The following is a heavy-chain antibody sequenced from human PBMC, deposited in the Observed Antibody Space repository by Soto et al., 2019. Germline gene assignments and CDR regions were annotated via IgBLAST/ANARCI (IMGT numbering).Heavy chain of an antibody. CDR1: GFTFGTYA. J-gene: IGHJ4*01. V-gene: IGHV3-33*01. CDR3: ARAFCTNGVCYSFFDY. D-gene: IGHD2-8*01. CDR2: IYYGGSNR. Sequence: GGSLRLSCAASGFTFGTYAMHWVRQAPGKGLEWVAVIYYGGSNRYYGDAVKGRFTISRDNSKSTLYLQMSSLRAEDTAVYYCARAFCTNGVCYSFFDYWGHGTLVTLSS.